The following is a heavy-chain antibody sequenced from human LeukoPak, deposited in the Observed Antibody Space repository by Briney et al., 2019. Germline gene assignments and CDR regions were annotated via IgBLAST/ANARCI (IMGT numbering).Heavy chain of an antibody. CDR1: GFTFSSYG. V-gene: IGHV3-33*08. J-gene: IGHJ6*02. Sequence: GGSLRLSCAASGFTFSSYGMHWVRQAPGKGLEWVAVIWYDGSNKYYADSVKGRFTISRDNSKNTLYLQMNSLRAEDTAVYYCARVRGSGPSYYYYGMDVWGQGTTVTVSS. D-gene: IGHD6-19*01. CDR3: ARVRGSGPSYYYYGMDV. CDR2: IWYDGSNK.